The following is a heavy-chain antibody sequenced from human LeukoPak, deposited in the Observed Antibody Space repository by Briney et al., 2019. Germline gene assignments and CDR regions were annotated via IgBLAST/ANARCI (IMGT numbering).Heavy chain of an antibody. CDR2: IHYSGST. Sequence: SETLSLTCTVSGGSISSYYWSWIRQPPGKGLEWIGTIHYSGSTNYNPSLKSRVTISVDTSKNQFSLKLSSVTAADTAVYYCARGYCSGGSCYSYYYYNYMDVWGKGTTVTVSS. J-gene: IGHJ6*03. V-gene: IGHV4-59*12. D-gene: IGHD2-15*01. CDR3: ARGYCSGGSCYSYYYYNYMDV. CDR1: GGSISSYY.